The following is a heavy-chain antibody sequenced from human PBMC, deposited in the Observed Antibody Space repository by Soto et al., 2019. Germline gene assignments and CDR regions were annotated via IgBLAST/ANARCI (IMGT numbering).Heavy chain of an antibody. Sequence: EVQLLESGGGLVQPGGSLRLSCAASGFTFSSYAMSWVRQAPGKGLEWVSAISGSGGSRYYADSVKGRFTISRDNYKNTLNLQMNSLRAEDTDVYYCAIPGYSSSWGSFDPWGQGTLVTVSS. J-gene: IGHJ5*02. D-gene: IGHD6-13*01. CDR2: ISGSGGSR. CDR1: GFTFSSYA. V-gene: IGHV3-23*01. CDR3: AIPGYSSSWGSFDP.